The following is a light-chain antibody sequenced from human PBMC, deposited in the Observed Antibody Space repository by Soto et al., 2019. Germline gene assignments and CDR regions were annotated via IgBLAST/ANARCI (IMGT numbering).Light chain of an antibody. Sequence: DIQMTQSPSTLSASVGDRVTITCRASQSISNFLAWHQQKPGKAPKLLIYKASTLQTGVPSRFSGSGSGTEFTLTITSLQPDDFATYCCQQYNGTFGQGTKLEI. CDR1: QSISNF. J-gene: IGKJ2*01. V-gene: IGKV1-5*03. CDR3: QQYNGT. CDR2: KAS.